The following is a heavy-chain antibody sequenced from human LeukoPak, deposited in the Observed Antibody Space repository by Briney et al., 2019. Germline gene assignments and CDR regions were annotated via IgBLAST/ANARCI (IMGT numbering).Heavy chain of an antibody. Sequence: SGGSLRLSCAASGLAFSAYKMHWVRQAPRKGLVWVSRISTDGYTTDYADFVQGRFTASRDNTKNTWSLEMNSLRAEDTAVYYCGKDKYHDSSGTFDYWGQGTLVTVSS. J-gene: IGHJ4*02. CDR2: ISTDGYTT. V-gene: IGHV3-74*01. CDR3: GKDKYHDSSGTFDY. CDR1: GLAFSAYK. D-gene: IGHD3-22*01.